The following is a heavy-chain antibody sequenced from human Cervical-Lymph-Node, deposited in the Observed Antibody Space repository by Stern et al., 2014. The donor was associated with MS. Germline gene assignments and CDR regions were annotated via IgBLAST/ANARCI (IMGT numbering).Heavy chain of an antibody. D-gene: IGHD6-19*01. CDR3: ARDRIAVDGNWFDT. CDR1: GFSFSDFS. J-gene: IGHJ5*02. Sequence: QDQLVQSGGGLVKPGGSLRLSCAASGFSFSDFSMNWIRQAPGKGLEWVSYTSSSGSDRLYADSVKGRFTVSRDGAKNSVYLQMNSLRAEDTAIYYCARDRIAVDGNWFDTWGQGTLVSVSS. V-gene: IGHV3-11*01. CDR2: TSSSGSDR.